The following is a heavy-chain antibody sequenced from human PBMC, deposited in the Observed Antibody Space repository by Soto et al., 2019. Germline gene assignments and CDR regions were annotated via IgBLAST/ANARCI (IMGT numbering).Heavy chain of an antibody. CDR2: IYHSGST. D-gene: IGHD1-26*01. V-gene: IGHV4-30-2*01. CDR1: GGSISSGGYS. J-gene: IGHJ4*02. Sequence: QLQLQETGSGLVKPSQTLSLTCAVSGGSISSGGYSWSWIRQPPGKGLEWIGYIYHSGSTYYNPSLKSRVTISVDMSKNQFSLKLSSVTAADTAVYYCARSQVGATGGFDYWGQGTLVTVSS. CDR3: ARSQVGATGGFDY.